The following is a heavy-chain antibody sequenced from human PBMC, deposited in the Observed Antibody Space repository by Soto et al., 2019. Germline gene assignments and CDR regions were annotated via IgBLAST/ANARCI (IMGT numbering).Heavy chain of an antibody. D-gene: IGHD2-15*01. V-gene: IGHV1-8*01. CDR3: ARGLYCSGGSCYSDWFAP. CDR2: MNPNSGNT. CDR1: GYTFTSYD. J-gene: IGHJ5*02. Sequence: ASVKVSCKASGYTFTSYDINWVRQATGQGFEWMGWMNPNSGNTGYAQKFQGRVTMTRNTSISTAYMELSSLRSEDTAVYYCARGLYCSGGSCYSDWFAPWGQGTLVTVSS.